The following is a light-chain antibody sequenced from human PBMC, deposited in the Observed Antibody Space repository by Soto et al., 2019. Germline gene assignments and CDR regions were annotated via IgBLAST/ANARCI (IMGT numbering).Light chain of an antibody. CDR2: EGS. Sequence: QSALTQPASVSGSPGQSVTISCTGTSSDVGSYNLVSWYQQHPGKAPKVMIFEGSERPSGVSNRFSGSKSGNTASLTISGLQAEDEANYYCCSFAYGGTWVFGGGTKLTVL. J-gene: IGLJ3*02. V-gene: IGLV2-23*01. CDR3: CSFAYGGTWV. CDR1: SSDVGSYNL.